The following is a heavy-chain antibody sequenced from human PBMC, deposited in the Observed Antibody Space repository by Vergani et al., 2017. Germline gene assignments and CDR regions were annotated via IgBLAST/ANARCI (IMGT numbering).Heavy chain of an antibody. D-gene: IGHD3-9*01. CDR3: ARWTEDILTGYYSLDY. J-gene: IGHJ4*02. CDR1: GFTFSSYW. CDR2: IKQDGSEK. Sequence: EVQLVESGGGLVQPGGSLRLSCAASGFTFSSYWMSWVRQAPGKGLEWVANIKQDGSEKYYVDSVKGRFTISRDNAKNSLYLQMNSLRAEDTAVYYCARWTEDILTGYYSLDYWGQGTLVTVSS. V-gene: IGHV3-7*03.